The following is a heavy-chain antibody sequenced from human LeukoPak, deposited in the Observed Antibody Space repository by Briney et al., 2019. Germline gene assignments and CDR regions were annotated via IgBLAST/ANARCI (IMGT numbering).Heavy chain of an antibody. V-gene: IGHV4-39*07. Sequence: SETLSLTCTVSGGSISSSSHYWGWIRQPPGKGLEWIRSIYYSGSTYYNPSLKGRVTISGDTSKNQFSLKLSSVTAADTAVYYCARGGYYYDSSGYWGAFDIWGQGTMVTVSS. CDR2: IYYSGST. CDR3: ARGGYYYDSSGYWGAFDI. D-gene: IGHD3-22*01. CDR1: GGSISSSSHY. J-gene: IGHJ3*02.